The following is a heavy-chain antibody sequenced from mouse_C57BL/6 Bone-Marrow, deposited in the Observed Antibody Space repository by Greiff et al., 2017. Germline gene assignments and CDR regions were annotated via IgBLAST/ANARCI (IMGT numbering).Heavy chain of an antibody. V-gene: IGHV1-69*01. CDR1: GYTFTSYW. D-gene: IGHD1-1*01. J-gene: IGHJ1*03. CDR2: IDPSDSYT. Sequence: QVQLQQPGAELVMPGASVKLSCKASGYTFTSYWMHWVKQRPGQGLEWIGEIDPSDSYTNYNQKFKGKSTLTVDKSSSTAYMQLSSLTSEDSAVYYCARWHYGSSYGWYFDVWGTGTTVTVSA. CDR3: ARWHYGSSYGWYFDV.